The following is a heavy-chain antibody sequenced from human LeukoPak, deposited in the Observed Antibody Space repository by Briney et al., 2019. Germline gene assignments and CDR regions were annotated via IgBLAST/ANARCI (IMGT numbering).Heavy chain of an antibody. CDR1: GGSISSSNKY. D-gene: IGHD5/OR15-5a*01. Sequence: PSETLSLTCTVSGGSISSSNKYWGRIRQSPGKGLEWIGNFFYSGSTYYNPSLKSRVTISVDTSKNQFSLNLRSVTAADTAVYYCARHLGISTMDYWGQGTLVTVSS. V-gene: IGHV4-39*01. CDR3: ARHLGISTMDY. J-gene: IGHJ4*02. CDR2: FFYSGST.